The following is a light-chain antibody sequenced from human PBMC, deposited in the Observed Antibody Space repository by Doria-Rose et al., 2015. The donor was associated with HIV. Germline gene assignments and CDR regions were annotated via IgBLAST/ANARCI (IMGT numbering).Light chain of an antibody. Sequence: SESPGKTVTISCTRSSGSIASNYVQWYQQRPGSSPTTVIYEDNQRPSGVPDRFSGSIDSSSNSASLTISGLKTEDEADYYCQSYDSSTWVFGGGTKLTVL. CDR1: SGSIASNY. V-gene: IGLV6-57*01. J-gene: IGLJ3*02. CDR3: QSYDSSTWV. CDR2: EDN.